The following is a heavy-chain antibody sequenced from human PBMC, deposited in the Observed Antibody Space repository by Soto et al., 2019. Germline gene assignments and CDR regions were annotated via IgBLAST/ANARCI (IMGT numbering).Heavy chain of an antibody. J-gene: IGHJ4*02. D-gene: IGHD2-2*01. V-gene: IGHV1-69*01. CDR3: ARERVQDIVVVPAAPFDY. CDR2: IIPIFGTA. Sequence: QVQLVQSGAEVKKPGSSVKVSCKASGGTFSSYAISWVRQAPGHGLEWMGGIIPIFGTANYAQKFQGRVTITADDSTSTAYMELSSLRSEDTAVYYCARERVQDIVVVPAAPFDYWGQGTLVTVSS. CDR1: GGTFSSYA.